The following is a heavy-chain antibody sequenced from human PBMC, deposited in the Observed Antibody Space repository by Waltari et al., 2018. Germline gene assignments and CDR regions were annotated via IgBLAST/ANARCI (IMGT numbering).Heavy chain of an antibody. Sequence: EVQLVESGGGLVQPGGSLRLSCAAPEGAYWVDWVRQAPGKGLVWVSRINSDGTRIYYADSVRGRFTISRDSAKSTFYLQMTSLRADDAAVYYCTRNPPGYWGQGTLVTVSS. CDR1: EGAYW. J-gene: IGHJ4*02. CDR3: TRNPPGY. V-gene: IGHV3-74*01. CDR2: INSDGTRI.